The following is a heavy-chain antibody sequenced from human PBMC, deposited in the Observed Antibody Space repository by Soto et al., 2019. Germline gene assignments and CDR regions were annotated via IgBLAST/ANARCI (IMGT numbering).Heavy chain of an antibody. V-gene: IGHV3-21*06. CDR2: ISGIRDYI. Sequence: PGGSLRLSCAASGFTFSYYTVHWFRRAPGKGLEWVSSISGIRDYIRYADSVKGRFTISRDNAKTSLYLQMNSLTAEDTAVYYCAREGVHNYNEYYFDYWGQGTLVTVSS. J-gene: IGHJ4*02. D-gene: IGHD3-22*01. CDR3: AREGVHNYNEYYFDY. CDR1: GFTFSYYT.